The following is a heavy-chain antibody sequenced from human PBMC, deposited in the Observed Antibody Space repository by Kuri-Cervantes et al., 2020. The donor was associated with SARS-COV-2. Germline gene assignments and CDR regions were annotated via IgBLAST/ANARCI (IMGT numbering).Heavy chain of an antibody. CDR1: GYTFSSYE. J-gene: IGHJ6*02. V-gene: IGHV1-8*01. CDR2: MNPNSGNT. Sequence: ASVKVSCKASGYTFSSYEFNWVRQATGQGLEWMGWMNPNSGNTGYAQKFQGRVTMTRNTSISTAYMELSSLRSDDTAVYYCARDEPAAIIHYYYGMDVWGQGTTVTVSS. CDR3: ARDEPAAIIHYYYGMDV. D-gene: IGHD2-2*01.